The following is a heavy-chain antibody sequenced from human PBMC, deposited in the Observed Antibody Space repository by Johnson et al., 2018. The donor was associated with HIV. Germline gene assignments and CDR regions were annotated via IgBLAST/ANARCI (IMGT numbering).Heavy chain of an antibody. J-gene: IGHJ3*02. D-gene: IGHD6-13*01. V-gene: IGHV3-23*04. CDR1: GFTFSSYA. CDR3: ATSGDKYSSNWGDAFDI. CDR2: IRGSGGST. Sequence: VQLVESGGGLVQPGGSLRLSCAASGFTFSSYAMSWVRQSPGKGLEWVSAIRGSGGSTYYEDSVKGRFTISRDNAKYSLYLQMNSLRAEDTAVYYCATSGDKYSSNWGDAFDIWGQGTMVTVSS.